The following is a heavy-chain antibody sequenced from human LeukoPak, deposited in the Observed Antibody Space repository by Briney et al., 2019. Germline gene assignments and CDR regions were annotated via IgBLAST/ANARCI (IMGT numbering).Heavy chain of an antibody. Sequence: ASVKVSCKASGYTFTGYHMHWVRQAPGQGLEWMGRINPNSGDTNYAQKFQGRVTMTRDTSISTAYMELSRLRSDDTAVYYCARELTGRYGQACWGQGTLVTASS. J-gene: IGHJ4*02. CDR2: INPNSGDT. CDR1: GYTFTGYH. CDR3: ARELTGRYGQAC. D-gene: IGHD3-9*01. V-gene: IGHV1-2*06.